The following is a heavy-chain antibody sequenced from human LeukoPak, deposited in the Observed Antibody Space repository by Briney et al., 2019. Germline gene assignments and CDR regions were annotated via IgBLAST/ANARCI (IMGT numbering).Heavy chain of an antibody. Sequence: ASVKVSCKASGYTFTSYYMHWVRQAPGQGLEWMGIINPSGGSTSYAQKFQGRVTITADKSTSTAYMELSSLRSEDTAVYYCASPGGYSYGKDAFDIWGQGTMVTVSS. CDR2: INPSGGST. CDR3: ASPGGYSYGKDAFDI. D-gene: IGHD5-18*01. V-gene: IGHV1-46*01. J-gene: IGHJ3*02. CDR1: GYTFTSYY.